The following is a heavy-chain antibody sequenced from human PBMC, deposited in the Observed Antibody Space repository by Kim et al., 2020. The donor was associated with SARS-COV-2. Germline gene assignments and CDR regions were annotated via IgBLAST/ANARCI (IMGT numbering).Heavy chain of an antibody. Sequence: GGSLRISCAASGFTFSNAWMSWVRQAPGKGLEWVGRIKSKAHGGTTDYAAPVKGRVTITRDDSKHTLYLQINSLKTEVTAVYYCTTESDGVQCWGQRALVTVS. V-gene: IGHV3-15*01. D-gene: IGHD6-19*01. CDR1: GFTFSNAW. CDR2: IKSKAHGGTT. CDR3: TTESDGVQC. J-gene: IGHJ4*02.